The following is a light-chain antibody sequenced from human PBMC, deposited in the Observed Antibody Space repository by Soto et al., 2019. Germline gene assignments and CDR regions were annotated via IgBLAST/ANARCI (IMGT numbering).Light chain of an antibody. J-gene: IGLJ1*01. Sequence: QSALTQPASVSGSPGQSITIFCTGTSSDVGGYNYVSWYQQHPGSAPKLMIYDVSSRPPGVSNLFSGSKSGNTASLTISGLQAEDEADYYCSSYTSSFKLAVFGSGTKVTVL. CDR2: DVS. V-gene: IGLV2-14*03. CDR1: SSDVGGYNY. CDR3: SSYTSSFKLAV.